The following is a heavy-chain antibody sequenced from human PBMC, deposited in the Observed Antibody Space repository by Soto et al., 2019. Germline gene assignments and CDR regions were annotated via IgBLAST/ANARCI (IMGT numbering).Heavy chain of an antibody. V-gene: IGHV4-31*03. D-gene: IGHD3-9*01. CDR2: IYYSGST. CDR1: GGSISSGGYY. Sequence: SETLSLTCTVSGGSISSGGYYWSWIRQHPGKGLEWIGYIYYSGSTYYNPSLKSRVTISVDSSKNQFSLKVNSMTAADTALYYCGRQFDSHIDYWGQGTLVTVSS. J-gene: IGHJ4*02. CDR3: GRQFDSHIDY.